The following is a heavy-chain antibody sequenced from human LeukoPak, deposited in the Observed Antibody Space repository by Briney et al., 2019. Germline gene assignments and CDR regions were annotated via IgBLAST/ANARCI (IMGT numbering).Heavy chain of an antibody. D-gene: IGHD2-15*01. J-gene: IGHJ4*02. Sequence: GGSLRLSCAASGFTFSSQAMSWGRQAPGKGLECVSGISGTGGRTYYADSVKGRFTISRDNSKNTLYLQMNSLRAEDTAVYYCARDGWSGPYYFDYWGQGTLVTVSS. CDR2: ISGTGGRT. CDR1: GFTFSSQA. V-gene: IGHV3-23*01. CDR3: ARDGWSGPYYFDY.